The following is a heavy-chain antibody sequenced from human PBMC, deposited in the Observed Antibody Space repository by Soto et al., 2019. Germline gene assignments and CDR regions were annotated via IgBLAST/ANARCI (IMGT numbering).Heavy chain of an antibody. V-gene: IGHV1-8*01. CDR2: MNPNSGNT. D-gene: IGHD3-16*01. CDR3: ASYVRSYYNGMDV. J-gene: IGHJ6*02. Sequence: QVQLVQSGAEVKKPGASVKVSCKASGYTFSSHDINWVRQATGQGLEWMGWMNPNSGNTGYAQKFHCRXXMTRNTSISTAYMELSSLRSEDMAVYYCASYVRSYYNGMDVWGQGTTVTVSS. CDR1: GYTFSSHD.